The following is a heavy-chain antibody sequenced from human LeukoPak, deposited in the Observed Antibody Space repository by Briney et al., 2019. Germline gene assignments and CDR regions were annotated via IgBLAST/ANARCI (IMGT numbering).Heavy chain of an antibody. CDR3: GRGNKSFDP. J-gene: IGHJ5*02. CDR2: INPNSGGT. Sequence: ASVKVSCKASGGTFSSYAISWVRQAPGQGLEWMGWINPNSGGTNYAQKFQGRVTMTRDTSISTAYIDLHRLGSDDTAVYYCGRGNKSFDPWGQGTLVTVSS. V-gene: IGHV1-2*02. CDR1: GGTFSSYA.